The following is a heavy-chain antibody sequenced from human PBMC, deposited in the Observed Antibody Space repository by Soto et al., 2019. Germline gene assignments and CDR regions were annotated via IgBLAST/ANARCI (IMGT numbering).Heavy chain of an antibody. CDR1: GFSLSTSGVG. CDR3: AHSSRGVVVAATPPRWFDP. D-gene: IGHD2-15*01. V-gene: IGHV2-5*02. Sequence: QITLKESGPTLVKPTQTLTLTCTFSGFSLSTSGVGVCWIRQPPGKALEWLALIYWDDDKRYSPSLKSRLTITKDTSKNQVVLTMTNMDPVDTATYYCAHSSRGVVVAATPPRWFDPWGQGTLVTVSS. J-gene: IGHJ5*02. CDR2: IYWDDDK.